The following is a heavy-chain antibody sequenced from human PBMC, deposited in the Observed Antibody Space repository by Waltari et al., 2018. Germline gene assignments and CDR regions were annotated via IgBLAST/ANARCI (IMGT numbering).Heavy chain of an antibody. Sequence: QVQLQESGPGLVKPSETLSLTCTVSGGSISSYYWSWIRQPPGKGLEWIGYIYYSGSTTYDPSLKIRVTISVDTSKNQSSLKLSLVTAADTAVYYCARGRADSSSSYYYYYMDVWGKGTTVTVSS. CDR3: ARGRADSSSSYYYYYMDV. J-gene: IGHJ6*03. V-gene: IGHV4-59*01. CDR1: GGSISSYY. D-gene: IGHD6-6*01. CDR2: IYYSGST.